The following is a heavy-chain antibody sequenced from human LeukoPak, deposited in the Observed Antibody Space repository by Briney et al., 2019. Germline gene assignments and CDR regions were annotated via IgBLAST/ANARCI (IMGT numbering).Heavy chain of an antibody. CDR2: IYSGGST. D-gene: IGHD6-13*01. CDR1: GSTVSSNY. Sequence: GGSLRLSCAASGSTVSSNYMSWVRQAPGKGLEWVSVIYSGGSTYYADSVKGQFTISRDNSKNTLYLQMNSLRAEDTAVYYCARNGYSSSWYRNWGQGTLVTVSS. CDR3: ARNGYSSSWYRN. V-gene: IGHV3-53*01. J-gene: IGHJ4*02.